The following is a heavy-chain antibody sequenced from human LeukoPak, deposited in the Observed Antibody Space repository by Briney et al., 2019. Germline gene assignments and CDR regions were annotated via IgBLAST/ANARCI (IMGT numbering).Heavy chain of an antibody. J-gene: IGHJ4*02. D-gene: IGHD3-10*01. V-gene: IGHV3-21*01. Sequence: PGGSLRLSCAASGFTFSSYSMNWVRQAPGKGLEWVSSISSSSSYIYYADSVKGRFTISRDNAKNSLYLQMNSLRAEDTAVYYCARVGQVLLWFGEFDYWGQGTLVTVSS. CDR3: ARVGQVLLWFGEFDY. CDR2: ISSSSSYI. CDR1: GFTFSSYS.